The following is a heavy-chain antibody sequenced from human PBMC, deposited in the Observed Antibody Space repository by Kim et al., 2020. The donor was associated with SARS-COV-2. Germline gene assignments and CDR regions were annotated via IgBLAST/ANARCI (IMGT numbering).Heavy chain of an antibody. CDR2: ISYDGTNK. V-gene: IGHV3-30*04. D-gene: IGHD6-13*01. CDR1: GFSFSNYA. CDR3: ARKPTTSSWSYYFEY. J-gene: IGHJ4*01. Sequence: GGSLRLSCAASGFSFSNYAMFWVRHAPGKGLEWVALISYDGTNKDYADSVKGRFTISRDNSKSTLYLQMNSLRVADTAVYFCARKPTTSSWSYYFEYWGQGTLVTVSS.